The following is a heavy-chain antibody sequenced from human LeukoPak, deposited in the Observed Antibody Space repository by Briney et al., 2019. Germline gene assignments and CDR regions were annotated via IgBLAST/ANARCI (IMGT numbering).Heavy chain of an antibody. Sequence: SETLSLTCAVYGGSFSGYYWSRIRQPPGKGLEWIGEINHSGSTNYNPSLKSRVTISVDTSKNQFSLKLSSVTAADTAVYYCARGRSSGWYYVWFDPWGQGTLVTVSS. J-gene: IGHJ5*02. V-gene: IGHV4-34*01. D-gene: IGHD6-19*01. CDR3: ARGRSSGWYYVWFDP. CDR2: INHSGST. CDR1: GGSFSGYY.